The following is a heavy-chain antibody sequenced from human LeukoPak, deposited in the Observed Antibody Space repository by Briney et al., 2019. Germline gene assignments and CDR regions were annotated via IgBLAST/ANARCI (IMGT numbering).Heavy chain of an antibody. CDR3: ARESRSGRYFDY. J-gene: IGHJ4*02. V-gene: IGHV4-39*02. CDR2: IYYSGST. Sequence: SETLSLTCTVSGGSISSYYWVWIRQPPGKGLEWIGSIYYSGSTYYNPSLKSRVTISVDTSKNQFSLKLSSVTAADTAVYYCARESRSGRYFDYWGQGTLVTVSS. D-gene: IGHD5-12*01. CDR1: GGSISSYY.